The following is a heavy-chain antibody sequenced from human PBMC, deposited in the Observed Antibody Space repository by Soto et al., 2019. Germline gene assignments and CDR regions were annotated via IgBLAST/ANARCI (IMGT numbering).Heavy chain of an antibody. CDR3: ARDLEDCSWEGDDGY. CDR1: GYTFTSYG. V-gene: IGHV1-18*04. D-gene: IGHD1-26*01. J-gene: IGHJ4*02. CDR2: ISAYNGNT. Sequence: ASVKVSCKASGYTFTSYGISWVRQAPGQGLEWMGWISAYNGNTNYAQKLQGRVTMTTDTSTSTAYMELRSLRSDDTAVYYCARDLEDCSWEGDDGYWGQGTLVTVSS.